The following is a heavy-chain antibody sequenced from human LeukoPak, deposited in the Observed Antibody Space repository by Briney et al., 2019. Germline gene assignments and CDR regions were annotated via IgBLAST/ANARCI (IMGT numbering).Heavy chain of an antibody. D-gene: IGHD4-17*01. CDR3: AKAFDGDYVISLDY. Sequence: GGSLRLSCAASGFTYSRYAMSWVRQATGKGLEWVSAISGSGGSTYYADSVKGRFAVSRDNSKNTLYLQMNSLRAEDTALYYSAKAFDGDYVISLDYWGEGTLVTVSS. V-gene: IGHV3-23*01. CDR1: GFTYSRYA. CDR2: ISGSGGST. J-gene: IGHJ4*02.